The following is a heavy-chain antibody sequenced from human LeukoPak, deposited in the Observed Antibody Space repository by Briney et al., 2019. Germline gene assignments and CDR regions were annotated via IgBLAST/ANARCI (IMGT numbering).Heavy chain of an antibody. J-gene: IGHJ4*02. CDR1: SGSISSGDYA. CDR3: ARDLLWFGEAYFDY. Sequence: PSETLSLTCAVSSGSISSGDYAWSWIRQPPGKGLEWIGYIYHSGRTYYNPSRKSRVTISIDRSKNQFSLKLSSVTAAETAVYYCARDLLWFGEAYFDYWGQGTLVTVSS. V-gene: IGHV4-30-2*01. CDR2: IYHSGRT. D-gene: IGHD3-10*01.